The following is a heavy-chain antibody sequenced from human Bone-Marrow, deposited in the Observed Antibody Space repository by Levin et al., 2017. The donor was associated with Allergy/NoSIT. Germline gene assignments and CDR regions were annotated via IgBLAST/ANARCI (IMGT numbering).Heavy chain of an antibody. J-gene: IGHJ4*02. D-gene: IGHD3-10*01. CDR3: VRDGPGVRSFHY. CDR1: GFTFSALW. Sequence: ETLSLTCAASGFTFSALWMHWVRQVPGKGLVWVSHIVSDGSTTAYADSVKGRFTISRDNAKNMLYLQMNSLRAEDTAVYYCVRDGPGVRSFHYWGQGTLVTVSS. CDR2: IVSDGSTT. V-gene: IGHV3-74*01.